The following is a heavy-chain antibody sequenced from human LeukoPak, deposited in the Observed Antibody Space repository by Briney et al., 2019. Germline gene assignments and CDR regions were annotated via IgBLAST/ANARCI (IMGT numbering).Heavy chain of an antibody. CDR2: ISSSSNYI. V-gene: IGHV3-21*01. J-gene: IGHJ5*02. CDR3: ARDPSSGWYLKGWFDP. Sequence: WIRQPPGKGLEWVSSISSSSNYIYYADSVKGRFTISRDNAKNSLYLQMNSLRAEDTAVYYCARDPSSGWYLKGWFDPWGQGTLVTVSS. D-gene: IGHD6-19*01.